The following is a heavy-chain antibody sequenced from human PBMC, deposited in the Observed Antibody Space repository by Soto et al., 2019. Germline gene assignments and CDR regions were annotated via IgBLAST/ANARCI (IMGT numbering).Heavy chain of an antibody. CDR3: AREGYCSGGSCSNPYYYYYYYMDL. D-gene: IGHD2-15*01. Sequence: GGSLRLSCAASGFTFSSYSMNWVRQAPGKGLEWVSYISSSSSTIYYADSVKGRFTISRDNSKNSLYLQMNSLRDEDTAVYYCAREGYCSGGSCSNPYYYYYYYMDLWGKGTSVTVSS. V-gene: IGHV3-48*02. J-gene: IGHJ6*03. CDR2: ISSSSSTI. CDR1: GFTFSSYS.